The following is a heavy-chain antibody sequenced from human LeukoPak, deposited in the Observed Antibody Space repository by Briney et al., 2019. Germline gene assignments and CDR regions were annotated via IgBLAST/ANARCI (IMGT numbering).Heavy chain of an antibody. CDR2: IDYSGST. Sequence: PSETLSLTCTVSGGSISSSGYYWGWIRQPPGKGLEWIASIDYSGSTYYNPSLKILGTISVDTSKNQLSLKLSSLTAADTAVYYCARHEYSGSYYGLSWFDPWGQGTLVTVSS. D-gene: IGHD1-26*01. CDR3: ARHEYSGSYYGLSWFDP. V-gene: IGHV4-39*01. J-gene: IGHJ5*02. CDR1: GGSISSSGYY.